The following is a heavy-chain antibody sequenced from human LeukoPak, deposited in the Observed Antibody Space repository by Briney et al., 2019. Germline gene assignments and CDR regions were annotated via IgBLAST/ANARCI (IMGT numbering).Heavy chain of an antibody. CDR3: AKAGSGWYAPY. J-gene: IGHJ4*02. CDR2: VRYNGNDK. D-gene: IGHD6-19*01. V-gene: IGHV3-30*02. CDR1: GFTFTAYG. Sequence: PGGSLRLSCAASGFTFTAYGMQWVRQAPGKGLEGVAFVRYNGNDKYYADSVKGRFTISRDNSKNTVDLQMDSLRAEDTAVYYCAKAGSGWYAPYWGQGTLVTVS.